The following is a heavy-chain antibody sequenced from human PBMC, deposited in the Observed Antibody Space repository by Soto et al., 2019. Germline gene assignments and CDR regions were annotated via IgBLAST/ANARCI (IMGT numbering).Heavy chain of an antibody. CDR1: GFTFDDYA. V-gene: IGHV3-9*01. D-gene: IGHD6-13*01. Sequence: DVQLVESGGGLVQPGRSLRLSCAASGFTFDDYAMHWVRQAPGKGLEWVSGISWNSGSIGYADSVKGRFTISRDNAKNSLYLQMNSLRAEDTALYYCAKGHSSSCHDAFDIWGQGTMVTVSS. J-gene: IGHJ3*02. CDR2: ISWNSGSI. CDR3: AKGHSSSCHDAFDI.